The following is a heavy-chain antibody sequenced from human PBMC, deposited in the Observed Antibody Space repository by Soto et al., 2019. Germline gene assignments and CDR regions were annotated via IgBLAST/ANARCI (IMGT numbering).Heavy chain of an antibody. Sequence: GGSLRLSCAASGFTFSIYWMSWVRQAPGKGLEWVANIKQDGSEKYYVDSVKGRFTIPRDNAKNSLYLQMNSLRAEDTAVYYCARDSSTSCFDYWGQGTLVTVSS. CDR2: IKQDGSEK. V-gene: IGHV3-7*04. J-gene: IGHJ4*02. CDR1: GFTFSIYW. CDR3: ARDSSTSCFDY. D-gene: IGHD2-2*01.